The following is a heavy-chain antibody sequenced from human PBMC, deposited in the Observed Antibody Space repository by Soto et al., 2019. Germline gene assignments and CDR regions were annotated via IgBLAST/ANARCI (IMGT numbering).Heavy chain of an antibody. Sequence: PGVSPRLSCAASGFSFDSHAMSWFRQAPGKGLEWVSGISGSGVKTDFANSVKGRFTISRDNSKSTLYLQMNSLRADDTAVYYCARAEGSCNRYYALDHWGQGTLVTVSS. V-gene: IGHV3-23*01. CDR1: GFSFDSHA. CDR3: ARAEGSCNRYYALDH. D-gene: IGHD3-16*01. CDR2: ISGSGVKT. J-gene: IGHJ4*02.